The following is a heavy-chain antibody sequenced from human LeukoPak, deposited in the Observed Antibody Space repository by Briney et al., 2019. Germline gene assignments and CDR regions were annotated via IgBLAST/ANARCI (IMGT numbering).Heavy chain of an antibody. J-gene: IGHJ4*02. CDR2: INWKGGST. CDR1: AFTFDDYG. V-gene: IGHV3-20*04. D-gene: IGHD6-13*01. CDR3: GKVGYSSSWYYFDS. Sequence: AGGALRHSCAAPAFTFDDYGMSRVRQAPGKGLEWVPGINWKGGSTGYADSVKGRFTISRDNAKNSLYLQMNSLRAEDTALYYCGKVGYSSSWYYFDSWGQGTLVTVSS.